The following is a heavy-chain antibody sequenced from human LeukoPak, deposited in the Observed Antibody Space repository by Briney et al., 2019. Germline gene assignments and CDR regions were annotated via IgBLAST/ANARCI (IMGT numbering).Heavy chain of an antibody. CDR1: GFTFSRYN. J-gene: IGHJ4*02. D-gene: IGHD4-17*01. Sequence: GGSLRLSCAASGFTFSRYNMNWVRQAPGKGLQWVSSIASTGRYTYYAASLKGRFTISRDDAKNSLFLQMISLRAEDTAVYFCARDDFGDSVDYWGQGTLVTVSS. V-gene: IGHV3-21*01. CDR2: IASTGRYT. CDR3: ARDDFGDSVDY.